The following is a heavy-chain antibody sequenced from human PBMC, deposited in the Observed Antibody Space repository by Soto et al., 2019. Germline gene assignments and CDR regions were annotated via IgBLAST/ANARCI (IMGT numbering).Heavy chain of an antibody. CDR2: IYHSGST. D-gene: IGHD3-3*01. CDR3: ARDELVGYYFDY. CDR1: GGSISSGGYS. J-gene: IGHJ4*02. Sequence: QLQLQESGSGLLKPSQTLSLTCTVSGGSISSGGYSCNWTRQPPGKGLEWIGYIYHSGSTDYNPSNMSRVTSSVDKSNNQFSLKLSSVTAADPVVYYCARDELVGYYFDYWGQGILVTVSS. V-gene: IGHV4-30-2*01.